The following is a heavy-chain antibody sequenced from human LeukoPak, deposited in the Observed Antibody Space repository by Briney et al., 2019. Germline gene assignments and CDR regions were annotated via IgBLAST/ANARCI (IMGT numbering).Heavy chain of an antibody. CDR1: GYSFSTYW. CDR2: IYGGDSET. V-gene: IGHV5-51*01. Sequence: GESLKISCKGSGYSFSTYWIGWVRQMPGKGLEWMGIIYGGDSETKYSPSFPGQVTISVDKSISTAYLQWSSLKASDTAIYYCARHDGYYYESSGYFVWGQGTLVTVAS. D-gene: IGHD3-22*01. CDR3: ARHDGYYYESSGYFV. J-gene: IGHJ4*02.